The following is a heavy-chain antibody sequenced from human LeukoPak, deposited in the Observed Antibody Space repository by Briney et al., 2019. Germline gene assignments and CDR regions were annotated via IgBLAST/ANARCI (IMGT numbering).Heavy chain of an antibody. CDR3: ARGEPRDYYYYMDV. D-gene: IGHD1-14*01. J-gene: IGHJ6*03. CDR2: IYYSGST. Sequence: SETLSLTCTVSGGSISSYYWSWIRRPPGKGLEWIGYIYYSGSTNYNPSLKSRVTISVDTSKNQFSLKLSSVTAADTAVYYCARGEPRDYYYYMDVWGKGTTVTISS. CDR1: GGSISSYY. V-gene: IGHV4-59*01.